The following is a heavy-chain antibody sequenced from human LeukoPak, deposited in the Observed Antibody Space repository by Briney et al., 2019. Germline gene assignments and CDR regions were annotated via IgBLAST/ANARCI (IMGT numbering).Heavy chain of an antibody. CDR3: ARDAGKDYYNYYGMDV. D-gene: IGHD3-10*01. V-gene: IGHV3-30-3*01. J-gene: IGHJ6*02. CDR1: GFTFSSYA. CDR2: ISYDGSNK. Sequence: GGSLRLSCAASGFTFSSYAMHWVRQAPGKGLEWVAVISYDGSNKYYADSVKGRFTISRDNSKNTLYLQMNGLRAEDTAVHYCARDAGKDYYNYYGMDVWGQGTTVTVSS.